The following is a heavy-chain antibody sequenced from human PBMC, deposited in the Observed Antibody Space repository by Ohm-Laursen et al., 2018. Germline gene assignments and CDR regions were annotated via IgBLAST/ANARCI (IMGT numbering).Heavy chain of an antibody. CDR3: ARQEGYCSSTSCYEVWFDP. D-gene: IGHD2-2*01. CDR1: GGSFSGYY. Sequence: SDTLSLTCAVYGGSFSGYYWSWIRQPPGKGLEWIGEINHSGSTNYNPSLKSQVTISVDTSKNQFSLKLSSVTAADTAVYYCARQEGYCSSTSCYEVWFDPWGQGTLVTVSS. J-gene: IGHJ5*02. V-gene: IGHV4-34*01. CDR2: INHSGST.